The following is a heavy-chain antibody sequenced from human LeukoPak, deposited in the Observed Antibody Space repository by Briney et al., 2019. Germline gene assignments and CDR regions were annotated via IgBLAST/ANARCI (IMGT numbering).Heavy chain of an antibody. CDR2: ITNSGATI. J-gene: IGHJ5*02. V-gene: IGHV3-48*04. Sequence: GGSLRLSCAASGFTFSNAWMNWVRQAPGKGLEWVSYITNSGATIYYADSVKGRFTTSRDNAKNSLYLQMNSLRAEDTAVYYCARALAFDPWGQGTLVTVSS. CDR1: GFTFSNAW. CDR3: ARALAFDP.